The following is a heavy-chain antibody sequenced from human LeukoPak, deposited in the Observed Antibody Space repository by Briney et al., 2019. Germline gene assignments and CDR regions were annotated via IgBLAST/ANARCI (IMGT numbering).Heavy chain of an antibody. CDR1: GFRISRYW. J-gene: IGHJ4*02. CDR3: TCLDTRAARPREGSIY. V-gene: IGHV3-7*01. Sequence: PGGSLRLSCAASGFRISRYWMSWVRQAPGEGLEWAASTPEDESARFYVDSVQGRFTVSRDNAKNSLHLQMNSLRVEDTAVYFCTCLDTRAARPREGSIYWGEGTLVTVSS. CDR2: TPEDESAR. D-gene: IGHD6-6*01.